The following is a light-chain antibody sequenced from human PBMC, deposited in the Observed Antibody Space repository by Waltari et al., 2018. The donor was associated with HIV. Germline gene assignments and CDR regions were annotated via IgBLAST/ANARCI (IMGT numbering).Light chain of an antibody. J-gene: IGLJ2*01. CDR1: SLRRYY. CDR3: NSRDSSGNHFVV. CDR2: GEN. V-gene: IGLV3-19*01. Sequence: SSELTQAPAVSVALGQTVRITCQGDSLRRYYACWYQQKPGQAPLLVIYGENNRPSGIPDRFSGSSSGNTASLTITGAQAEDEADYYCNSRDSSGNHFVVFGGGTKLTVL.